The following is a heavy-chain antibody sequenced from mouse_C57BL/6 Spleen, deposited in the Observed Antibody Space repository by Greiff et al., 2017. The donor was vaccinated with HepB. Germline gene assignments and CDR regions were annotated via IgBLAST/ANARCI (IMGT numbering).Heavy chain of an antibody. CDR2: INPGSGGT. J-gene: IGHJ3*01. V-gene: IGHV1-54*01. D-gene: IGHD2-4*01. Sequence: VQLQQSGAELVRPGTSVKVSCKASGYAFTNYLIEWVKQRPGQGLEWIGVINPGSGGTNYNEKFKGKATLTADKSSSTAYMQLSSLTSEDSAVYFCARPYDYDGPAWFAYWGQGTLVTVSA. CDR3: ARPYDYDGPAWFAY. CDR1: GYAFTNYL.